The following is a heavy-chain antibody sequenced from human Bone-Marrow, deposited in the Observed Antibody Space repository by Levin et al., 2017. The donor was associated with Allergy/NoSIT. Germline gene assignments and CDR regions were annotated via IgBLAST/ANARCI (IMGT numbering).Heavy chain of an antibody. CDR2: IDINGGDS. V-gene: IGHV3-23*01. CDR3: AKDRGRATAGTVPFDY. J-gene: IGHJ4*02. Sequence: SGGSLRLSCDASGFTFSNYDMSWVRQAPGKGLEWVSSIDINGGDSDYADSVKGRFTISRDNSKNTLYLQMNSLRAEDTAVYYCAKDRGRATAGTVPFDYWGQGTLVTVSS. D-gene: IGHD6-13*01. CDR1: GFTFSNYD.